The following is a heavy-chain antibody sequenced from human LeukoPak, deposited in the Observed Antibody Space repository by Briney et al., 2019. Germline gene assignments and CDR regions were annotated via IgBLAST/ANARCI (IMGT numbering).Heavy chain of an antibody. Sequence: PSETLSLTCTVSGGSINNYYWSWVRQSAGKGLEWIERIYTSGSTNYNPSLKSRVTMSLKTSKNQFSLKVSSVTAADTAVYYCARGTIFGVGNGFDIWGQGTVVTVSS. CDR2: IYTSGST. CDR3: ARGTIFGVGNGFDI. J-gene: IGHJ3*02. CDR1: GGSINNYY. D-gene: IGHD3-3*01. V-gene: IGHV4-4*07.